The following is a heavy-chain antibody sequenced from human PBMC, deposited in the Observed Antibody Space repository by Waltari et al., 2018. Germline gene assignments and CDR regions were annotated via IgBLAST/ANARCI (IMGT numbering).Heavy chain of an antibody. J-gene: IGHJ3*02. Sequence: QVQLQESGPGLVKPSETLSLTCTVSGGSIRSYYWSWIRQPPGKGLEWIGYIYYSGSTNYNPSLKSRVTISVDTSKNQFSLKLSSVTAADTAVYYCARFIAAPQSPAFDIWGQGTMVTVSS. CDR2: IYYSGST. V-gene: IGHV4-59*01. D-gene: IGHD6-13*01. CDR3: ARFIAAPQSPAFDI. CDR1: GGSIRSYY.